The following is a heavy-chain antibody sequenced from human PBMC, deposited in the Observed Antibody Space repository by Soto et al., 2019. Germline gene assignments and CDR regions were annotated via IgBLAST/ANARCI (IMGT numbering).Heavy chain of an antibody. D-gene: IGHD6-19*01. CDR2: IYWDDDK. CDR3: AHIVVAGLGYYFDY. J-gene: IGHJ4*02. Sequence: QITLKESGPTLVKPTQTLTLTCTFSGFSLSSTRMAVGWIRQPPGKALEWLALIYWDDDKRYSPFLKSSITITNDTSNTQVVLTMSNMDPVDTARYYCAHIVVAGLGYYFDYWGQGTLVTVSS. V-gene: IGHV2-5*02. CDR1: GFSLSSTRMA.